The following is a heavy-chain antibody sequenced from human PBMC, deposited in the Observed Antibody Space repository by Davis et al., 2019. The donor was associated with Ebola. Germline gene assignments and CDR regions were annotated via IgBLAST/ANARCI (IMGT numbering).Heavy chain of an antibody. CDR1: GGSMSSGTYY. Sequence: SETLSLTCTVSGGSMSSGTYYWGWVRRPPGKGLEWIGAIYYNGRTYYKSSLEGRVTISLDTSKNQFSLKLRSVTAADTAVYFCARLSGLFSSSSGALYFDLWGRGTLVSVSS. CDR3: ARLSGLFSSSSGALYFDL. D-gene: IGHD6-6*01. CDR2: IYYNGRT. J-gene: IGHJ2*01. V-gene: IGHV4-39*07.